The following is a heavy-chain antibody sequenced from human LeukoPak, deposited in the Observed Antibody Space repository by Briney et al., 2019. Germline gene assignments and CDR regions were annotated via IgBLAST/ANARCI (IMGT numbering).Heavy chain of an antibody. Sequence: GGSLRLSCAASGFTFSSYAMSWVRQAPGKGLEWVSAISGSGGSTYYADSVKGRFTISRDNSKNTLFLQMNSLGVEDTAVYYCAKDLRGLILRYFDSWGQGILVTVSS. V-gene: IGHV3-23*01. CDR2: ISGSGGST. D-gene: IGHD3-16*01. CDR1: GFTFSSYA. J-gene: IGHJ4*02. CDR3: AKDLRGLILRYFDS.